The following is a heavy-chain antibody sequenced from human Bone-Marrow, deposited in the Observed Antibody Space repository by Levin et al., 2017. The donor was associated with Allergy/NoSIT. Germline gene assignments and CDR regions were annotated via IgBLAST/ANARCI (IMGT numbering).Heavy chain of an antibody. CDR1: GYTFTAHY. J-gene: IGHJ4*02. CDR2: INSDSGGT. D-gene: IGHD6-13*01. V-gene: IGHV1-2*02. Sequence: ASVKVSCKASGYTFTAHYMHWVRQAPGQGLEWMGWINSDSGGTNYAQKFRGRVTITRDTSITTGYMELTSLRSDDTAVYYCARAGSSSWSNDYWGQGTLVTVSS. CDR3: ARAGSSSWSNDY.